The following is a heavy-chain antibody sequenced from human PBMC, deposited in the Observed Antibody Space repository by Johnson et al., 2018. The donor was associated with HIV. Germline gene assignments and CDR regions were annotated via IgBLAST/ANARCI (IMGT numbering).Heavy chain of an antibody. D-gene: IGHD5-12*01. J-gene: IGHJ3*02. V-gene: IGHV3-30*19. CDR2: IWYDGSNK. CDR3: ARGRPSKWLRSNDDAFDI. CDR1: GFTFSSYG. Sequence: QVQLVESGGGVVQPGRSLRLSCAASGFTFSSYGMHWVRQAPGKGLEWVAVIWYDGSNKYYADSVKGRFTISRDNSKNTLYLQMNSVRAEDMDVYYCARGRPSKWLRSNDDAFDIWGQGTMVTVSS.